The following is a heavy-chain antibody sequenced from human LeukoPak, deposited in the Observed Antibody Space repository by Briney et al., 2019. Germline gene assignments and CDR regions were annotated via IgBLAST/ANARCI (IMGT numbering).Heavy chain of an antibody. CDR1: GFTFSSYA. J-gene: IGHJ4*02. CDR2: FSGSGGNT. D-gene: IGHD6-19*01. V-gene: IGHV3-23*01. Sequence: PGGSLRLSCAASGFTFSSYAMSWVRQAPGKGLEWVSGFSGSGGNTYYADSVKGRFTISRDNSKNTLYLQMNSLRAEDTAVYYCAKCWSVSSGWYLPDYWGQGTLVTVSS. CDR3: AKCWSVSSGWYLPDY.